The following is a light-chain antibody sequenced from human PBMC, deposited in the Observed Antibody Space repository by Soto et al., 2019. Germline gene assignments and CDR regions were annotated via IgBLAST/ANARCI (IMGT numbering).Light chain of an antibody. Sequence: EIVMTQSPATLSVSPGERATLSCRASPSVSSNLAWYQQKPGQAPRLLIYGASTRATGIPARFSGSGSGTEFTLTISSLQSEDFAVYYCQQYNNWPPCTFGQVTKLEIK. J-gene: IGKJ2*02. CDR1: PSVSSN. V-gene: IGKV3-15*01. CDR3: QQYNNWPPCT. CDR2: GAS.